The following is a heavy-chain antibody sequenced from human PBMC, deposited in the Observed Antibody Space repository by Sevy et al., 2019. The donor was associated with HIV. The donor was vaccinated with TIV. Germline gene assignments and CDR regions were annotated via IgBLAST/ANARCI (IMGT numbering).Heavy chain of an antibody. CDR1: GFTFSSYA. V-gene: IGHV3-30-3*01. D-gene: IGHD6-19*01. Sequence: GGSLRLSCAASGFTFSSYAMHWVRQAPGKGLEWVAVISYDGSNKYYADSVKGRFTISRDNSKNTLYLQMNSLRAEDTAVYYCARTGAGTWNWFDPWGQGTLVTVSS. J-gene: IGHJ5*02. CDR3: ARTGAGTWNWFDP. CDR2: ISYDGSNK.